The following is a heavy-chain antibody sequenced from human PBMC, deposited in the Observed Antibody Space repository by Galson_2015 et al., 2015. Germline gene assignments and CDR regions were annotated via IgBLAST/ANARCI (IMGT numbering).Heavy chain of an antibody. CDR2: ISAYNGNT. Sequence: QSGAEVKKPGASVKVSCKASGYTFTSYGISWVRQAPGQGLEWMGWISAYNGNTNYAQKLQGRVTMTTDTSTSTAYMELRSLRSDDTAVYYCARDHREGGYSGYAIEYWGQGTLVTVSS. V-gene: IGHV1-18*01. D-gene: IGHD5-12*01. CDR1: GYTFTSYG. CDR3: ARDHREGGYSGYAIEY. J-gene: IGHJ4*02.